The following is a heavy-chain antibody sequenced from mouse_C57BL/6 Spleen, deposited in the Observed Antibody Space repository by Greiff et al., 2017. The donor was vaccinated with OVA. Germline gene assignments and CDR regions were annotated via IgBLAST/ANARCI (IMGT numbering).Heavy chain of an antibody. CDR1: GFTFSSYA. CDR2: ISDGGSYT. J-gene: IGHJ3*01. Sequence: EVKVVESGGGLVKPGGSLKLSCAASGFTFSSYAMSWVRQTPEKRLEWVATISDGGSYTYYPDNVKGRFTISRDNAKNNLYLQMSHLKSEDTAMYYCARGYDGYYFFAYWGQGTLVTVSA. D-gene: IGHD2-3*01. CDR3: ARGYDGYYFFAY. V-gene: IGHV5-4*03.